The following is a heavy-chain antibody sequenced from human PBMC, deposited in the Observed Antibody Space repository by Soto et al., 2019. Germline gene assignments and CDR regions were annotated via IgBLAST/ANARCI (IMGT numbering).Heavy chain of an antibody. CDR2: IYPRDSDI. CDR1: GYTFPNFC. Sequence: PGEALKISCECSGYTFPNFCIVLVRQMPGKGLEWIGSIYPRDSDIRYSPSLQGQVTISADKSISTAYLQWSSLKAADTAMYYCERKKHINMHEWYIWGPGNLVTVSS. D-gene: IGHD1-1*01. CDR3: ERKKHINMHEWYI. J-gene: IGHJ4*02. V-gene: IGHV5-51*01.